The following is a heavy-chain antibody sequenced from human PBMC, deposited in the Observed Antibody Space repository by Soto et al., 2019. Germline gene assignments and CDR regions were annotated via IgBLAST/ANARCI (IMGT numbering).Heavy chain of an antibody. CDR3: ARHGGTPDLYFDY. J-gene: IGHJ4*02. D-gene: IGHD3-16*01. CDR1: GFIFCAHA. V-gene: IGHV3-20*04. CDR2: INWIGGST. Sequence: GGSLILSCAASGFIFCAHAMSWVRQAPGKGLEWVSAINWIGGSTNYADSMKGRFTTSRDNAKNSLYLQMSSLRAEDTALYYCARHGGTPDLYFDYWGQGTPVTVSS.